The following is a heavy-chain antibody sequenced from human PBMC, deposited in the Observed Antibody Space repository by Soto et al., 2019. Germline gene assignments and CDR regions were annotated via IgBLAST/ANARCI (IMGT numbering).Heavy chain of an antibody. CDR1: GGSISNHY. Sequence: SETLSLTCTVSGGSISNHYWSWIRQPPGKGLEWMGDIHYSGSTNYNPSLKSRVTISVDTSNNQFSLKLSSVSVADTAVYYCARFHWGATARTFDSWGHGTLVTVS. CDR2: IHYSGST. J-gene: IGHJ5*01. D-gene: IGHD6-13*01. CDR3: ARFHWGATARTFDS. V-gene: IGHV4-59*08.